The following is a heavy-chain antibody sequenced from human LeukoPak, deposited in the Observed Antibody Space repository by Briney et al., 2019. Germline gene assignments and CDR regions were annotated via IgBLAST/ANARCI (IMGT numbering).Heavy chain of an antibody. D-gene: IGHD3-10*01. Sequence: PSETLSLTCTVSSGPINSIGYYCSWIRQHPGNGLEWIGCIYYSGSTYYSPSLKSRVTISVDTSKNQFSLSLSSVTAADTAVYYCARNADMYYYVDNLGQGTLVTVSS. J-gene: IGHJ4*02. V-gene: IGHV4-31*03. CDR1: SGPINSIGYY. CDR3: ARNADMYYYVDN. CDR2: IYYSGST.